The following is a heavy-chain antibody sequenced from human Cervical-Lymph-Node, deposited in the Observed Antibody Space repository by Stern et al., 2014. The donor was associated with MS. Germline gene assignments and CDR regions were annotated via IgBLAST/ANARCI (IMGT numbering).Heavy chain of an antibody. D-gene: IGHD4-17*01. CDR3: ASLGYGDYVNY. Sequence: QLQLQESGPGLVKPSQTLSLTCTVSGGSISSGSYYWSWIRQPAGKGLEWIGRIYTSGSTNYNPSLKSRVTISVDTSKNPFSLKLSSVTAADTAVYYCASLGYGDYVNYWGQGTLVTVSS. V-gene: IGHV4-61*02. CDR2: IYTSGST. CDR1: GGSISSGSYY. J-gene: IGHJ4*02.